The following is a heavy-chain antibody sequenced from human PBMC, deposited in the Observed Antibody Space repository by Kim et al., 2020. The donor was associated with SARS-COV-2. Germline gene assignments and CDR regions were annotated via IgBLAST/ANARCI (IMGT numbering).Heavy chain of an antibody. J-gene: IGHJ1*01. D-gene: IGHD5-12*01. Sequence: VKGRFTISRDNAKNSLYLQMNSLRAEDTAVYYCARDWRRWLQLEAEYFQHWGQGTLVTVSS. V-gene: IGHV3-11*06. CDR3: ARDWRRWLQLEAEYFQH.